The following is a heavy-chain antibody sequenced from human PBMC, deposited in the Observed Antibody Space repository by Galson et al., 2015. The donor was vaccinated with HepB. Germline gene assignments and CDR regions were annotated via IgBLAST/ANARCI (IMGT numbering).Heavy chain of an antibody. J-gene: IGHJ4*02. Sequence: QSGAEVKKPGASVKVSCKASGYTFISYGISWVRQAPGQGLEWMGWISAYSDNTNYARKLQGRVTMTTDTSTSTAYMELRSLRSDDTAVYYCARAGSSWEYYDILTGQYYFDNWGQGTLVTVSS. V-gene: IGHV1-18*01. CDR1: GYTFISYG. CDR2: ISAYSDNT. D-gene: IGHD3-9*01. CDR3: ARAGSSWEYYDILTGQYYFDN.